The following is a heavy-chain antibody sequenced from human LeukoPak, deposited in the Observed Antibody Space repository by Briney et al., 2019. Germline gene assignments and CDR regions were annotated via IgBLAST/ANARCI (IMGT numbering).Heavy chain of an antibody. Sequence: GGSLRLSCAASGFTFSSYSMNWVRQAPGKGLEWVSYISGSSTIYYADSMKGRFTISRDNAKSSLYLQMNSLRAEDTAVYYCARDLAGYDFWGQGTLVTVSS. CDR3: ARDLAGYDF. V-gene: IGHV3-48*04. CDR1: GFTFSSYS. J-gene: IGHJ4*02. D-gene: IGHD5-12*01. CDR2: ISGSSTI.